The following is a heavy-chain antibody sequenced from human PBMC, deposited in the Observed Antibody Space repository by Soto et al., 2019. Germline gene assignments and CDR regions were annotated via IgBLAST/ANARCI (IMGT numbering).Heavy chain of an antibody. J-gene: IGHJ4*02. Sequence: QVQLVQSGAEVKKPGASVKVSCKASGYTFSTYYMHWVRQAPGQGYEWMGIINPSGGSTTYAQKCQGRVTMTRDTSTTTGYMELSSLKSEDTAVYYCARYDYNGYYFDYWGQGTLVTVSS. CDR2: INPSGGST. V-gene: IGHV1-46*01. CDR3: ARYDYNGYYFDY. D-gene: IGHD4-4*01. CDR1: GYTFSTYY.